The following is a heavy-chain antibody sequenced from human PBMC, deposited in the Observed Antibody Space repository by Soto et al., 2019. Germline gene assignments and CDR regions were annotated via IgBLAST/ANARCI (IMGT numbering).Heavy chain of an antibody. V-gene: IGHV3-9*01. J-gene: IGHJ4*02. CDR1: GFTFHDYA. CDR2: ISWNSGSI. CDR3: ARGRTLGAASDY. Sequence: GGSLRLSCAASGFTFHDYAMHWVRQAPGKGLEWVSGISWNSGSIGYADSVRGRFTISRDNAKSSLYLQMNSLTIEDTAFYYCARGRTLGAASDYWGQGALVTVSS. D-gene: IGHD1-26*01.